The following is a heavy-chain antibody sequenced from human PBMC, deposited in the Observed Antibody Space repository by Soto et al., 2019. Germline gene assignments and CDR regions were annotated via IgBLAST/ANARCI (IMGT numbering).Heavy chain of an antibody. CDR2: VYYTGSA. CDR1: GDYVSSAGHY. CDR3: ARDRRYFGSGSYYPYYFDY. D-gene: IGHD3-10*01. J-gene: IGHJ4*02. V-gene: IGHV4-61*08. Sequence: SETLSHTCTVSGDYVSSAGHYWSWIRQPPGKGLEWIGDVYYTGSAKYNPSLKSRVTISFDTSKNQFSLTLNSVTAADTAVYYCARDRRYFGSGSYYPYYFDYWGQGTLVTVSS.